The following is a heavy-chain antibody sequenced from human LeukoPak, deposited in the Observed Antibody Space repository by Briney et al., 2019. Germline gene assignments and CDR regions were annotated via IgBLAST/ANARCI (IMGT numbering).Heavy chain of an antibody. CDR3: ARNWFDP. Sequence: GGSLRLSCAAPGFTVSSDYTSWVRQAPGKGLEWVSVIYSGGSTYYADSVKGRFTISRDKSKNTVYLQMNSLRFEDTAMYYCARNWFDPWGQGTLVTVSS. V-gene: IGHV3-53*05. CDR1: GFTVSSDY. CDR2: IYSGGST. J-gene: IGHJ5*02.